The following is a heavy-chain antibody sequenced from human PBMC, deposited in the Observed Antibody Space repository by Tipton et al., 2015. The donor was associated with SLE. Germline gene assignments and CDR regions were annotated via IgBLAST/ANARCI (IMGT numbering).Heavy chain of an antibody. CDR1: GGSISGYY. Sequence: TLSLTCTVSGGSISGYYWSWIRQPPGKGLEWIGHIHDSGSTNYDPSLKSRVAISLDTSKNQSSLRLTSVTAADTAVYYCASVREGYNYDFDNWGQGTLVGVSP. V-gene: IGHV4-59*01. J-gene: IGHJ4*02. CDR2: IHDSGST. CDR3: ASVREGYNYDFDN. D-gene: IGHD5-24*01.